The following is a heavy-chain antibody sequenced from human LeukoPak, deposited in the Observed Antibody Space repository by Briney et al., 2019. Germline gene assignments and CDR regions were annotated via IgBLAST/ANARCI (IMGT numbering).Heavy chain of an antibody. Sequence: SETLSLTCTVSGGSISSSSYYWGWIRQPPGKGLEWIGSIYYSGSTYYNPSLKSRVTISVDTSKNQFSLKLNSVSAADTAVYYCARVVAAAGNNWFDPWGQGTLVTVSS. CDR1: GGSISSSSYY. V-gene: IGHV4-39*07. D-gene: IGHD6-13*01. J-gene: IGHJ5*02. CDR3: ARVVAAAGNNWFDP. CDR2: IYYSGST.